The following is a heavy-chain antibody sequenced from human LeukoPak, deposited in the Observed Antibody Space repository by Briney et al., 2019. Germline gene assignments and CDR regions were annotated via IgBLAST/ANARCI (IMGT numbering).Heavy chain of an antibody. J-gene: IGHJ4*02. Sequence: ASVKVSCKASGYTFTVYGITWVRQAPGQGLEWVGWISPYNGKSNYAQKLQDRVTMTTDISTSTAYLELRSLKSDDTAVYYCAKGAATDRLIPPIDWGQGTLVIVSS. CDR1: GYTFTVYG. CDR3: AKGAATDRLIPPID. V-gene: IGHV1-18*01. CDR2: ISPYNGKS. D-gene: IGHD6-25*01.